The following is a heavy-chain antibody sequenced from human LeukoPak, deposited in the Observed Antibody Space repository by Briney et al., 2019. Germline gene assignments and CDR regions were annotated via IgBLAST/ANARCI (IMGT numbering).Heavy chain of an antibody. CDR3: ARLSVMVRGVIRTRYYYYGMDV. J-gene: IGHJ6*02. V-gene: IGHV4-34*01. CDR1: GGSFSGCY. D-gene: IGHD3-10*01. CDR2: INHSGST. Sequence: SETLSLTCAVYGGSFSGCYWSWIRQPPGKGLEWIGEINHSGSTNYNPSLKSRVTISVDTSKNQFSLKLSSVTAADTAVYYCARLSVMVRGVIRTRYYYYGMDVWGQGTTVTVSS.